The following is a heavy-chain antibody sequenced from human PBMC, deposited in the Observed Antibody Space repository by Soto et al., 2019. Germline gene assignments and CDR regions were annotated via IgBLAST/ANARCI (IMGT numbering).Heavy chain of an antibody. J-gene: IGHJ4*02. CDR3: ARDGPSSLTSYFDY. D-gene: IGHD2-2*01. V-gene: IGHV3-30*04. CDR1: EVIFSNSA. CDR2: VSFDGSLK. Sequence: GGSLRLSCVASEVIFSNSAMHWVRQAPGKGLEWVAVVSFDGSLKYYADSVEGRFTISRDSSKNTLYLQVNSLRPEDTAVYYCARDGPSSLTSYFDYWGQGTLVTVSS.